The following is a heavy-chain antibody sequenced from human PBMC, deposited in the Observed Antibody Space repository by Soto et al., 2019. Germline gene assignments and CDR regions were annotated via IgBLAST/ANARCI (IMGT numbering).Heavy chain of an antibody. V-gene: IGHV1-69*01. CDR2: IIPIFGRA. CDR3: ATVPFLYGDYYYFYFQFDV. D-gene: IGHD4-17*01. J-gene: IGHJ6*04. Sequence: QGLLVQSGAEVKKPGSSVNVSCTASGYIFNTYGLSWFRQAHAQGLEWVGGIIPIFGRAKYAQRLQGRVYITADEDKATAFMELRSLRSEDTAVYCCATVPFLYGDYYYFYFQFDVWGEGTTITVSS. CDR1: GYIFNTYG.